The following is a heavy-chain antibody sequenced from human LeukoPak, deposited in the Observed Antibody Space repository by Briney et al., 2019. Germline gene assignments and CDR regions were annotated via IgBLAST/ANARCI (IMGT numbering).Heavy chain of an antibody. J-gene: IGHJ6*02. Sequence: GGSLRLSCAASGFTFSSYDMPWVRQATGKGLEWVSAIGTAGDTYYPGSVKGRFTISRENAKNSLYLQMNSLRAGDTAVYYCARALYYYYGMDVWGQGTTVTVSS. CDR3: ARALYYYYGMDV. CDR2: IGTAGDT. CDR1: GFTFSSYD. V-gene: IGHV3-13*01.